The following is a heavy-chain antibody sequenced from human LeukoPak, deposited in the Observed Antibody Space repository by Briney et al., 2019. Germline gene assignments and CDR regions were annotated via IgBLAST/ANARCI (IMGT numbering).Heavy chain of an antibody. V-gene: IGHV3-48*01. CDR3: ARSAAGIVVVIPFDY. D-gene: IGHD3-22*01. CDR1: GFTFSSYG. CDR2: ISSSSSTI. Sequence: GGSLRLSCAASGFTFSSYGMSWVRQAPGKGLEWVSYISSSSSTIYYADSVKGRFTISRDNAKNSLYLQMNSLRAEDTAVYYCARSAAGIVVVIPFDYWGQGTLVTVSS. J-gene: IGHJ4*02.